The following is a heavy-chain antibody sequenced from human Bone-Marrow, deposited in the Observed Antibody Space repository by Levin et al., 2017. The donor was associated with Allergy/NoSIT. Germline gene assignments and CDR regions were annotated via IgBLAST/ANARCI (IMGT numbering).Heavy chain of an antibody. J-gene: IGHJ5*02. V-gene: IGHV1-18*01. CDR1: GYTFNSYA. CDR2: INTYNGNT. CDR3: ARVGCSSTSCYVGNWFDP. Sequence: GASVKVSCKASGYTFNSYALSWVRQAPGQGLEWLAWINTYNGNTNYAQTVQGRVTLTTDTSTNTAYVERRCLRSGDTAVYYCARVGCSSTSCYVGNWFDPWGQGTLVTVSS. D-gene: IGHD2-2*01.